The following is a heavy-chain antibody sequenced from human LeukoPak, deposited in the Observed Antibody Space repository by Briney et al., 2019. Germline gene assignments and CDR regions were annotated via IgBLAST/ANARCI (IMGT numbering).Heavy chain of an antibody. CDR2: ISAYNGNT. Sequence: ASVKVSCKASGYTFTSYAMHWVRQAPGQGLEWMGWISAYNGNTNYAQKLQGRVTMTTDTSTSTAYMELRSLRSDDTAVYYCARGYSNYGGGVRPYGMDVWGQGTTVTVSS. D-gene: IGHD4-11*01. V-gene: IGHV1-18*01. J-gene: IGHJ6*02. CDR3: ARGYSNYGGGVRPYGMDV. CDR1: GYTFTSYA.